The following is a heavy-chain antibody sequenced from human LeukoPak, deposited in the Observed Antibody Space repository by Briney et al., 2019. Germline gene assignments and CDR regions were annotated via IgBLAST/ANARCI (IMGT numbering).Heavy chain of an antibody. CDR2: INWNSGST. J-gene: IGHJ4*02. D-gene: IGHD6-6*01. Sequence: GGSLRLSCAASGFTFDDYGMSWVRQAPGKGLEWVSGINWNSGSTGYADSVKGRFTISRDNAKNSLYLQMNSLRAEDTALYYCARDPGIAARPDYWGQGTLVTVSS. CDR1: GFTFDDYG. CDR3: ARDPGIAARPDY. V-gene: IGHV3-20*04.